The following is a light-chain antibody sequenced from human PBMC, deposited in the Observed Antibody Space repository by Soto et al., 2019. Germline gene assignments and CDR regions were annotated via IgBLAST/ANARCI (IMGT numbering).Light chain of an antibody. CDR1: SSNIGSNP. CDR3: AAWDASLNGVV. CDR2: DN. J-gene: IGLJ2*01. V-gene: IGLV1-44*01. Sequence: QAVLTQPPSASGNPGLRVTFSCSGSSSNIGSNPVSWYQLLPGTAPKLLIYDNERPSGVPDRFSGSKSGTSASLAISGLQSEDEADYYCAAWDASLNGVVFGGGTKVTVL.